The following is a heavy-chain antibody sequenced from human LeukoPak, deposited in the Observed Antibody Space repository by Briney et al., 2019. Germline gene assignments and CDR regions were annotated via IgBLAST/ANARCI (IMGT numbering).Heavy chain of an antibody. CDR3: ARGTQYYYDSSGYSPFRY. CDR2: INRSGST. V-gene: IGHV4-34*01. D-gene: IGHD3-22*01. J-gene: IGHJ4*02. CDR1: GGSFSGYY. Sequence: SETLSLTCAVYGGSFSGYYWSWIRQPPGKGLEWIGEINRSGSTNYNPSLKSRVTISVDTSKNQFSLKLSSVIAADTAVYYCARGTQYYYDSSGYSPFRYWGQGALVTVSS.